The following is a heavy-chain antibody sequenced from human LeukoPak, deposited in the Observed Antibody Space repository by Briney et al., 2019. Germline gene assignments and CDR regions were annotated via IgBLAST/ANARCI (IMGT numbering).Heavy chain of an antibody. CDR2: SNTDGTVT. Sequence: GGSLRLSCAALGFTFSKYWMLWVRHAPGKGLESVSRSNTDGTVTTYADSVKGRFTVSRYNAVNTMFLQMNSVRDEDTAVYYCATKQWLAPPPDSWGQGTPVTVSS. V-gene: IGHV3-74*01. CDR3: ATKQWLAPPPDS. CDR1: GFTFSKYW. D-gene: IGHD6-19*01. J-gene: IGHJ4*02.